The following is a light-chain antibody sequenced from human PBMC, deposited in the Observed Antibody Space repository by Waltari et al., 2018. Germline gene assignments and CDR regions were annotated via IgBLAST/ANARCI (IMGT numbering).Light chain of an antibody. Sequence: DVQLTHSTSTLSASVGDRVTIPCRASESVKNNLAWYQHQPGKAPKVLVHKASRLESGVPSRFSGSGYGTEFTLTISSLEPDDFATYYCHQYNTLPLTFGGGTKVEIK. J-gene: IGKJ4*01. V-gene: IGKV1-5*03. CDR3: HQYNTLPLT. CDR2: KAS. CDR1: ESVKNN.